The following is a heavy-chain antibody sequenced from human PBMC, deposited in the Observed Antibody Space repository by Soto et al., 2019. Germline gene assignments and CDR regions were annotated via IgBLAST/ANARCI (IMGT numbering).Heavy chain of an antibody. V-gene: IGHV3-30*18. CDR3: AKIRTMIVVHDAFDI. Sequence: QVQLVESGGGVVQPGRSLRLSCAASGFTFSSYGMHWVRQAPGKGLEWVAVISYDGSNKYYADSVKGRFTISRDNSKNTLYLQMNSLRAEDTAVYYCAKIRTMIVVHDAFDIWGQGTMVTVSS. CDR1: GFTFSSYG. CDR2: ISYDGSNK. J-gene: IGHJ3*02. D-gene: IGHD3-22*01.